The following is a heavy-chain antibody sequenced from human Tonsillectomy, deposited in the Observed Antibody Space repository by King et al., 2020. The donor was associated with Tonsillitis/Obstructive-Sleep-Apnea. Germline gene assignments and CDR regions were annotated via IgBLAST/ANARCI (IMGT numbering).Heavy chain of an antibody. Sequence: KLVQSGGGLVQPGGSLRLSCAASGFTSSGHWMNWVRQAPGKGLEWVANIKQDGSEKNYVDSVKGRFTISRDNAKNSLYLQMNSLRAEDTAVYYCVSGAGWLPDYWGQGTLVTVSS. CDR1: GFTSSGHW. V-gene: IGHV3-7*03. J-gene: IGHJ4*02. CDR3: VSGAGWLPDY. D-gene: IGHD3-22*01. CDR2: IKQDGSEK.